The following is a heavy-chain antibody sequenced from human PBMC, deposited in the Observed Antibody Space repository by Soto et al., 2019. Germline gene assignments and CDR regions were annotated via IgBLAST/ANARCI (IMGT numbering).Heavy chain of an antibody. CDR1: GLTFSTYA. D-gene: IGHD3-10*01. CDR2: ISGNGANT. V-gene: IGHV3-23*01. Sequence: EVQLLGSGGGLVQPGGSLRLSCAASGLTFSTYAMSWVRQAPGKGLEWVSSISGNGANTYYTDSVKGRFIISRDNSKNNLFRQMNSLSAEDTALYYCAKDRPNYYGSGGGYYKAGGDYWGQGTLVTVSS. J-gene: IGHJ4*02. CDR3: AKDRPNYYGSGGGYYKAGGDY.